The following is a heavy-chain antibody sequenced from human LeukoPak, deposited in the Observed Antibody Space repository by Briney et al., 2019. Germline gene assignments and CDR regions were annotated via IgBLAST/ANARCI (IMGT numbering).Heavy chain of an antibody. CDR3: ARARRQWLVAYWYSDL. J-gene: IGHJ2*01. D-gene: IGHD6-19*01. CDR1: GLPFSSYS. V-gene: IGHV3-48*01. Sequence: GGPLSLSCAASGLPFSSYSMNGVREAPGRGLEWVSYISSSSSTIYYVDSVKGRFTISNDNDQISLYPQTYSLRAENTAVYYCARARRQWLVAYWYSDLWGRGTLVTVSS. CDR2: ISSSSSTI.